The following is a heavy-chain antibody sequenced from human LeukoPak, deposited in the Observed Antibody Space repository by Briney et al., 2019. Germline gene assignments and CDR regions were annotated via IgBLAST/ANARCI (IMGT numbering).Heavy chain of an antibody. CDR3: ASIIAAAGDYYYGMDV. J-gene: IGHJ6*02. CDR1: GFTFDDYA. V-gene: IGHV3-9*01. D-gene: IGHD6-13*01. Sequence: SGGSLRLSCAASGFTFDDYAMHWVRQAPGKGLEWVSGISWNSGSIGYADSVKGRFTISRDNAKNSLYLQMNSLRAEDTAVYYCASIIAAAGDYYYGMDVWGQGTTVTVSS. CDR2: ISWNSGSI.